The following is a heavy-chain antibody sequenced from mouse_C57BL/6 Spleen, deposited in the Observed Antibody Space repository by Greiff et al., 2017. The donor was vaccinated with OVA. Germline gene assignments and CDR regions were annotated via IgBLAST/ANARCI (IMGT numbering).Heavy chain of an antibody. CDR3: ARVRSYYAMDY. J-gene: IGHJ4*01. CDR1: GYTFTSYW. V-gene: IGHV1-55*01. CDR2: IYPGSGST. Sequence: QVQLQQPGAELVKPGASVKMSCKASGYTFTSYWITWVKQRPGQGLEWIGDIYPGSGSTNYNEKFKSKATLTVDTSSITAYMQLSSLTSEDSAVYYCARVRSYYAMDYWGQGTSVTVSS. D-gene: IGHD1-1*01.